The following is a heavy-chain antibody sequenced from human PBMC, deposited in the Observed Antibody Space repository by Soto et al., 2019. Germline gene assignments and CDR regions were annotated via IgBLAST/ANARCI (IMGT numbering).Heavy chain of an antibody. J-gene: IGHJ6*02. D-gene: IGHD6-19*01. V-gene: IGHV3-30-3*01. CDR1: GFTFSSYA. Sequence: QVQLVESGGGVVQPGRSLRLSCAASGFTFSSYAMHWVGQAPGKGLEWVAGISYDGSNKYNADTVRGRFTISRDNSKNTLYQQMNSLRAEDTAVYYYARDHGDSGGWIGLYYYYGMDVWGQGTTVTVSS. CDR2: ISYDGSNK. CDR3: ARDHGDSGGWIGLYYYYGMDV.